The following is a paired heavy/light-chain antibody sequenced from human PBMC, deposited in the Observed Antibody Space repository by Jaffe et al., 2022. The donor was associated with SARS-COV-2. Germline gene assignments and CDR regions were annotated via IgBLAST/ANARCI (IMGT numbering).Light chain of an antibody. J-gene: IGKJ2*01. Sequence: DIVMTQSPLSLPVTPGEPASISCRSSQSLLHSNGYNYLDWYLQKPGQSPQLLIFLGSNRASGVPDRFSGSGSGTDFTLKISRVEAEDVGVYYCMQALQTLYTFGQGTKLEIK. CDR1: QSLLHSNGYNY. V-gene: IGKV2-28*01. CDR3: MQALQTLYT. CDR2: LGS.
Heavy chain of an antibody. CDR1: GFTFGDYA. D-gene: IGHD4-17*01. CDR3: TRGKTVTTSYYYYGMDV. CDR2: IRSKAYGGTT. Sequence: EVQLVESGGGLVKPGRSLRLSCSGSGFTFGDYAMTWFRQAPGKGLEWVGFIRSKAYGGTTEYAASVKGRFTISRDDSKSIAYLQMSSLKTEDTAVYYCTRGKTVTTSYYYYGMDVWGQGTTVTVSS. V-gene: IGHV3-49*05. J-gene: IGHJ6*02.